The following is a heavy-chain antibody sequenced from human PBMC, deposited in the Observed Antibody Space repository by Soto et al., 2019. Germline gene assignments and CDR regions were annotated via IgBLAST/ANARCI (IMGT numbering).Heavy chain of an antibody. CDR3: ARGYRQSGYSSSWVFDY. J-gene: IGHJ4*02. Sequence: QVQLQESGPGLVKPSQTLSLICTVSGGSINSGGYYWNWIRQHPGKGLEWIGYIFYSGSTYYNPFLRSRVTISAXXSENXFSXXXXXXTAXDTAVYFCARGYRQSGYSSSWVFDYWGQGTLVNVSS. D-gene: IGHD6-13*01. CDR2: IFYSGST. V-gene: IGHV4-31*03. CDR1: GGSINSGGYY.